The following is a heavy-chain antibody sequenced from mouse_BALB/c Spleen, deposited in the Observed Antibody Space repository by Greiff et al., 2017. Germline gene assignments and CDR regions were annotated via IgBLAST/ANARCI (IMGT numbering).Heavy chain of an antibody. J-gene: IGHJ2*01. CDR3: AREDYDYDYYFDY. D-gene: IGHD2-4*01. CDR1: GYSITSGYY. Sequence: EVHLVESGPGLVKPSQSLSLTCSVTGYSITSGYYWNWIRQFPGNKLEWMGYISYDGSNNYNPSLKNRISITRDTSKNQFFLKLNSVTTEDTATYYCAREDYDYDYYFDYWGQGTTLTVSS. CDR2: ISYDGSN. V-gene: IGHV3-6*02.